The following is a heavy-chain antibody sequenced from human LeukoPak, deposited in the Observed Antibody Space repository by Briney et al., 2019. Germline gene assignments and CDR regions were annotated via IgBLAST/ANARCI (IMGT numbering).Heavy chain of an antibody. D-gene: IGHD7-27*01. CDR2: IIPIFGTA. V-gene: IGHV1-69*13. CDR3: ARDGGLLTGDAFDI. CDR1: GGTFSSYA. J-gene: IGHJ3*02. Sequence: SVKVSCKASGGTFSSYAISWVRQAPGQGLEWMGGIIPIFGTANYAQKFQGRVTITADESTSTAYMELSSLRSEDTAVYYCARDGGLLTGDAFDIWGQGTMVTVSS.